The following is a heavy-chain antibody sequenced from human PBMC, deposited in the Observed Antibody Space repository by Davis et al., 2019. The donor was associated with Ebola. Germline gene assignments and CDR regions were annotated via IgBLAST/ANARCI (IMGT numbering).Heavy chain of an antibody. V-gene: IGHV3-21*01. CDR2: IGVNAVET. J-gene: IGHJ6*02. D-gene: IGHD6-19*01. Sequence: GESLKISCAASGFTFSDYPMTWIRQSSGKGLEWVSTIGVNAVETFYADSVKGRFTISRDNAKNSLYLQMNSLRAEDTAVYYCARDSAVYYYYGMDVWGQGTTVTVSS. CDR1: GFTFSDYP. CDR3: ARDSAVYYYYGMDV.